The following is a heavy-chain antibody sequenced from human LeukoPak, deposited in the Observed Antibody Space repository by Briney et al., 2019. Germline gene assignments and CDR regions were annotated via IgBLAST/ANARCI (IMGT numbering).Heavy chain of an antibody. CDR1: GYTVTDLS. CDR2: FEPEDDET. J-gene: IGHJ4*02. V-gene: IGHV1-24*01. Sequence: GASVTVSCKVSGYTVTDLSMHWVRQAPGKGLEWMGGFEPEDDETIYEQKFQGRVNIHEHTSPDTAYRELSSLRSEDPAVYYCATKAGTTWFDYWGQGTLVTVSS. D-gene: IGHD1-1*01. CDR3: ATKAGTTWFDY.